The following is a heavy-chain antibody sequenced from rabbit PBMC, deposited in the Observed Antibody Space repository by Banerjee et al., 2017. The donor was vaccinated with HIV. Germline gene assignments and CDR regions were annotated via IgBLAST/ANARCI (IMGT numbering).Heavy chain of an antibody. CDR3: ARDLGGTGYGRIDAFDP. CDR2: IYTGDGHT. V-gene: IGHV1S45*01. D-gene: IGHD1-1*01. CDR1: GFSFSSSYW. J-gene: IGHJ2*01. Sequence: QQQLEESGGGLVKPEGSLTLTCTASGFSFSSSYWICWVRQAPGKGLELIACIYTGDGHTYYASWAKGRCAISKTSSSTVTLHMASLTAADTATDVCARDLGGTGYGRIDAFDPWGQGTLVTVS.